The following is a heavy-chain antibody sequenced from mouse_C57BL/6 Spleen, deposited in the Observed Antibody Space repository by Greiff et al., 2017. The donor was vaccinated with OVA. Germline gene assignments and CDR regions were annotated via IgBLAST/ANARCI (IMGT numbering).Heavy chain of an antibody. CDR3: ARDEGLRRRAFAY. J-gene: IGHJ3*01. CDR2: ISYDGSN. CDR1: GYSITSGYF. D-gene: IGHD2-4*01. V-gene: IGHV3-6*01. Sequence: VQLKESGPGLVKPSQSLSLSCSVTGYSITSGYFWYWIRQFPGNKLEWMVYISYDGSNNYNPTLKNRISITRDTSKNQLFLKLNSVTTEDAATLYCARDEGLRRRAFAYWGQGALVTVSA.